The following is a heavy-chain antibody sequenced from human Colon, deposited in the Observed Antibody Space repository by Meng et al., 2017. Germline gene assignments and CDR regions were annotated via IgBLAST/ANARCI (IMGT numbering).Heavy chain of an antibody. V-gene: IGHV3-7*01. CDR3: ARKVMYSFDP. J-gene: IGHJ5*02. CDR2: IKQDENEK. D-gene: IGHD1-14*01. CDR1: GFSFRSYV. Sequence: EVQVVGSGGGLVPPGGSLRLSCTGSGFSFRSYVMNWVRQAPGKGLEWVANIKQDENEKNYVDSVKGRFTISRDSATNSLHLQMDDLKIEDTAVYYCARKVMYSFDPWGQGTLVTVSS.